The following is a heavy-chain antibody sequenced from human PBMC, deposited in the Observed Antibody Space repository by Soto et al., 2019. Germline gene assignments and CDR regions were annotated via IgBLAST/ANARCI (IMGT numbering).Heavy chain of an antibody. Sequence: EVQLVESGGGLVQPGGSLRLSCAASGFTFSSYDMHWVRQATGKVLEWVSATGTAGDTYYPGSVKGRFTISREHAMNHLYLQTNGLSAGDTAGYYCARTGRSRSGSYYYDYIDVWGKGTTVTLSS. V-gene: IGHV3-13*01. D-gene: IGHD3-10*01. CDR1: GFTFSSYD. CDR2: TGTAGDT. J-gene: IGHJ6*03. CDR3: ARTGRSRSGSYYYDYIDV.